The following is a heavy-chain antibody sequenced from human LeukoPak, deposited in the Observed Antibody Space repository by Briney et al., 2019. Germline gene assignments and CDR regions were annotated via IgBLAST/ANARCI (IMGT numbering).Heavy chain of an antibody. V-gene: IGHV4-59*12. J-gene: IGHJ4*02. Sequence: SETLSLTCTVSGGSISSYYWSWIRQPPGKGLEWIGYIYHSGSTYYNPSLKSRVTISVDRSKNQFSLKLSSVTAADTAVYYCARRVEVVVKAYYFDYWGQGTLVTVSS. CDR2: IYHSGST. CDR3: ARRVEVVVKAYYFDY. D-gene: IGHD3-22*01. CDR1: GGSISSYY.